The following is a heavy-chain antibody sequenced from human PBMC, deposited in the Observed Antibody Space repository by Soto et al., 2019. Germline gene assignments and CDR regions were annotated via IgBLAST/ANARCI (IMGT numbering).Heavy chain of an antibody. J-gene: IGHJ4*02. CDR3: ARHDIVVVPAASFDY. CDR1: GYTFTSYG. Sequence: ASVKVSCKASGYTFTSYGISWVRQAPGQGLEWMGWISAYNGNTNYAQKLQGRVTMTTDTSTSTAYMELRSLRSDDTAVYYCARHDIVVVPAASFDYWGQGTLVTVSS. CDR2: ISAYNGNT. D-gene: IGHD2-2*01. V-gene: IGHV1-18*01.